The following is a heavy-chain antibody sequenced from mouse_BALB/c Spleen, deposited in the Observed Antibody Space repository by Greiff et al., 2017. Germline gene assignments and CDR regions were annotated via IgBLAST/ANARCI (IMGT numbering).Heavy chain of an antibody. V-gene: IGHV5-9-4*01. CDR1: GFTFSSYA. CDR3: ARGKDAMDY. CDR2: ISSGGSYT. Sequence: EVQLVESGGGLVKPGGSLKLSCAASGFTFSSYAMSWVRQTPEKRLEWVASISSGGSYTYYPDTVTGRFTISRDNAKNTLYLEMSSLRSEDTAMYYCARGKDAMDYWGQGTSVTVSS. J-gene: IGHJ4*01.